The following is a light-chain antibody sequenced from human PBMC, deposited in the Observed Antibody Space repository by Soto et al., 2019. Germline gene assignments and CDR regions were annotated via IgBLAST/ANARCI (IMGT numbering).Light chain of an antibody. Sequence: QSVLTQPPSVSGALGQRVTISCTGSSSNIGAGYDVHWYQQLPGTAPKLLIYGNSNRPSGVPDRFSGSKSGTSASLAITGLQAEDEADYDCQSYDSSLSGYVVFGGGTKLTVL. J-gene: IGLJ2*01. CDR3: QSYDSSLSGYVV. CDR1: SSNIGAGYD. CDR2: GNS. V-gene: IGLV1-40*01.